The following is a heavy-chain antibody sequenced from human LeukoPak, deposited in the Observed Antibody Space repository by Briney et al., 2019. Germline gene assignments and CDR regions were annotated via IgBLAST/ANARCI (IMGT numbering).Heavy chain of an antibody. CDR2: IYSGGST. Sequence: GGSLRLSCTVSGFTVSTNSMSWVRQTPGKGLEWVSFIYSGGSTHYSDSVKGRFTISRDNSKNTLYLQMNSLRAEDTAVYYCARRAGDYSHPYDYWGQGTLVTVSS. CDR1: GFTVSTNS. CDR3: ARRAGDYSHPYDY. J-gene: IGHJ4*02. D-gene: IGHD3-22*01. V-gene: IGHV3-53*01.